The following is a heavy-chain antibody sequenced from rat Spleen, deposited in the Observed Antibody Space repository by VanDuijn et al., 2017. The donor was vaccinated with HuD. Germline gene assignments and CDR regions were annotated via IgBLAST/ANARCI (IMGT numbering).Heavy chain of an antibody. J-gene: IGHJ4*01. CDR3: ARHPQLGA. Sequence: EVQLVESGGGLVQPGRSLKLSCAASGFTFTDYYMAWVRQAPTKGLEWVATILYDTSNIYYRDSVRGRFTISRDNAKSTLYLQMDSLRSDDTATYFCARHPQLGAWGQGASVTVSS. V-gene: IGHV5-7*01. D-gene: IGHD3-5*01. CDR2: ILYDTSNI. CDR1: GFTFTDYY.